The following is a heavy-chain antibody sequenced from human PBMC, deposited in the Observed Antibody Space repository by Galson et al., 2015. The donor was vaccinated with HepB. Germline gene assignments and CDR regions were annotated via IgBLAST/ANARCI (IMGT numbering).Heavy chain of an antibody. D-gene: IGHD3-22*01. J-gene: IGHJ3*02. CDR2: IYSGGST. V-gene: IGHV3-66*01. Sequence: SLRLSCAASGFTVSSNYMSWVRQAPGKGLEWVSVIYSGGSTYYADSVKGRFTISRDNSKNTLYLQMNSLRAEDTAVYYCARDGNYYDSSGYYNPLDAFDIWGQGTMVTVSS. CDR3: ARDGNYYDSSGYYNPLDAFDI. CDR1: GFTVSSNY.